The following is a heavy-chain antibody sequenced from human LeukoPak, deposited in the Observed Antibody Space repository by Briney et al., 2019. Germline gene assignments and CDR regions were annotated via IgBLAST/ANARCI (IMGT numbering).Heavy chain of an antibody. Sequence: GGSLRLSCAASGFTFSSYGMHWVRQAPGKGLEWVAVISYDGSNKYYADSVKGRFAISRDNSKNTLYLQMNSLRDEDTAVYYCACSVRGVRFDYWGQGTLVTVSS. CDR2: ISYDGSNK. CDR3: ACSVRGVRFDY. CDR1: GFTFSSYG. V-gene: IGHV3-30*03. J-gene: IGHJ4*02. D-gene: IGHD3-10*01.